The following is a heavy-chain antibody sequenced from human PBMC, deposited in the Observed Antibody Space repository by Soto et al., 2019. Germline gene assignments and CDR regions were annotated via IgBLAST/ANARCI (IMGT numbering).Heavy chain of an antibody. CDR3: ARALPGYSGYEFDY. CDR2: IGTAGDT. D-gene: IGHD5-12*01. CDR1: GFTFSNYD. V-gene: IGHV3-13*01. J-gene: IGHJ4*02. Sequence: EVQLVESGGGLVQPGGSLRLSCAASGFTFSNYDIHWVRQATGKGLEWVSAIGTAGDTYYSGSVRGRFTISRENAFSSLYLQMDSLRAEDTAMYFCARALPGYSGYEFDYWGQGTLVTVSS.